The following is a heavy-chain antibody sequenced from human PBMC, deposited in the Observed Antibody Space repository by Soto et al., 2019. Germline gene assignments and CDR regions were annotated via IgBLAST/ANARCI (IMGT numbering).Heavy chain of an antibody. CDR1: GYTFTSYY. D-gene: IGHD6-13*01. V-gene: IGHV1-46*01. CDR3: ARSFLKVYGSSWLPLNWFDP. CDR2: INPSGGST. J-gene: IGHJ5*02. Sequence: QVQLVQSGAEVKKPGASVKVSCKASGYTFTSYYMHWVRQAPGQGLECMGIINPSGGSTSYAQKFQGRVTMTRDTSTSTVYMELSSLRSEDTAVYYCARSFLKVYGSSWLPLNWFDPWGQGTLVTVSS.